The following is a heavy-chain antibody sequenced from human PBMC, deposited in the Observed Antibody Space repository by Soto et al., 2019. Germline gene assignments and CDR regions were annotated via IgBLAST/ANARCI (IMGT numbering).Heavy chain of an antibody. CDR2: IYYRGGT. D-gene: IGHD3-10*01. CDR3: AIETDYYGSGNWFDP. V-gene: IGHV4-31*03. J-gene: IGHJ5*02. CDR1: GGSISSGGYY. Sequence: QVQLQESGPGLVKPSQTLSLTCTFSGGSISSGGYYWSWIRQHPGKGLEWIGYIYYRGGTYYNPSLKSRVTISVDTSKNQFSLKLSSVTAADTAVYYCAIETDYYGSGNWFDPWGQGTLVTVSS.